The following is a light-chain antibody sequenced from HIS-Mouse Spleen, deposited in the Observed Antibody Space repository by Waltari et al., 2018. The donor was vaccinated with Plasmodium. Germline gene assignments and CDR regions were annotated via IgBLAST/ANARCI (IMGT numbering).Light chain of an antibody. CDR2: GAS. J-gene: IGKJ4*01. CDR3: QQYGSSPRLT. CDR1: QSVSSSY. Sequence: EIVLTQSPGTLSLSPGERATLSCRASQSVSSSYLARYQQQPGQAPRLLIYGASSRATGIPDRCSGSGSGTDFTLTISRLEPEDFAVYYCQQYGSSPRLTFGGGTKVEIK. V-gene: IGKV3-20*01.